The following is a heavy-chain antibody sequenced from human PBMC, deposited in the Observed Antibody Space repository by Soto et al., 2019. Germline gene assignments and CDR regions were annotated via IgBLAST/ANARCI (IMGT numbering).Heavy chain of an antibody. CDR2: ISGSGGNT. CDR1: GFTFSSYA. V-gene: IGHV3-23*01. D-gene: IGHD6-6*01. J-gene: IGHJ4*02. CDR3: ARDPWSSSQLFFDY. Sequence: GGSLRLSCAASGFTFSSYAMSWVRQAPGKGLEWVSAISGSGGNTNYAQKFQERVTITRDMSTSTAYMELSSLRSEDTAVYYCARDPWSSSQLFFDYWGQGTLVTVSS.